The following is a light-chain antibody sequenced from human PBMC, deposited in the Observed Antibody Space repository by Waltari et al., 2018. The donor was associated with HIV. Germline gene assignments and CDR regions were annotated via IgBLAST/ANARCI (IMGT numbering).Light chain of an antibody. Sequence: QSALTQPPSVSGAPGQRVTISCTGSSSNIGAGYDVHWYQQVPGTAPKPLIYGNRNRPSAVPYRFSGSKSGTSASLAVTGLQAEDEADYYCQSYDSSLSGGVFGGGTKLTVL. CDR1: SSNIGAGYD. CDR2: GNR. J-gene: IGLJ3*02. V-gene: IGLV1-40*01. CDR3: QSYDSSLSGGV.